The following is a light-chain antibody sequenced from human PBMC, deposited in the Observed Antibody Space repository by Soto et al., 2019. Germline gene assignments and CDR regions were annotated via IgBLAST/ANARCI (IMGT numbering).Light chain of an antibody. CDR1: SSNIGSNY. V-gene: IGLV1-47*02. CDR3: SSYTTTTLEV. CDR2: SNN. Sequence: QSVLTQPPSASGTPGQRVTISCSGSSSNIGSNYVYWYQQLPGTAPKLLIYSNNQRPSGVPDRFSGSKSGTSASLAISGLRSEDEADYFCSSYTTTTLEVFGTGTKLTVL. J-gene: IGLJ1*01.